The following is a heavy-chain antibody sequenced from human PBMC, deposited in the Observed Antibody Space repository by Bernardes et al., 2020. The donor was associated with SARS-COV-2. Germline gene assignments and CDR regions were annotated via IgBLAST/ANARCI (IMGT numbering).Heavy chain of an antibody. J-gene: IGHJ4*02. CDR1: GFTFSSYG. Sequence: SLRLSCAASGFTFSSYGMHWVRQAPGKGLEWVAVIWYDGSNKYYGESVKGRFTISRDNSKNTLSLQMNSLRAEDTAVYYCARDEIGTLDYWGQGTLVTVSS. V-gene: IGHV3-33*01. CDR2: IWYDGSNK. CDR3: ARDEIGTLDY. D-gene: IGHD1-1*01.